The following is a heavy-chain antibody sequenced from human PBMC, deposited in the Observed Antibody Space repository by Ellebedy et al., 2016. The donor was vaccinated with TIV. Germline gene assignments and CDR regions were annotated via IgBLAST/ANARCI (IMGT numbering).Heavy chain of an antibody. CDR3: AKDFQWFGELNLDY. J-gene: IGHJ4*02. CDR1: GFFFSDYC. V-gene: IGHV3-7*03. Sequence: GESLKISXSASGFFFSDYCMNWVRQAPGKGLEWVANIKQDGSEKKYVDSVKGRFTISRDNAKNSLYLQMNSLRAEDTALYYCAKDFQWFGELNLDYWGQGTLVTVSS. D-gene: IGHD3-10*01. CDR2: IKQDGSEK.